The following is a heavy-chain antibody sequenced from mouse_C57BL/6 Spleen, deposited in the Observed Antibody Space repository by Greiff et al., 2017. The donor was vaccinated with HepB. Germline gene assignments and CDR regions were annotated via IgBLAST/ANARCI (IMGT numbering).Heavy chain of an antibody. V-gene: IGHV1-50*01. CDR3: ARGRAYYKGFAY. CDR1: GYTFTSYW. Sequence: QVQLQQSGAELVKPGASVKLSCKASGYTFTSYWMQWVKQRPGQGLEWIGEIDPSDSYTNYNQKFKGKATLTVDTSSSTAYMQLSSLTSEDSAVYYCARGRAYYKGFAYWGQGTLVTVSA. D-gene: IGHD2-12*01. CDR2: IDPSDSYT. J-gene: IGHJ3*01.